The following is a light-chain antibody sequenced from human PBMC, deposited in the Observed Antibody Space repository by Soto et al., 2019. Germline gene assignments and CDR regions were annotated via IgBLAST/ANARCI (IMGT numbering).Light chain of an antibody. V-gene: IGKV1-5*01. CDR1: QSITNR. Sequence: DIQVTQSPSTLSASVGDRVTLTCRASQSITNRLAWYQQKPGKAPKVLIYDASNLEYGVPSRFSGSGSGTEFILTISSLQPDDFATYYCQHYGGMWTFGQGTKVGIK. CDR2: DAS. CDR3: QHYGGMWT. J-gene: IGKJ1*01.